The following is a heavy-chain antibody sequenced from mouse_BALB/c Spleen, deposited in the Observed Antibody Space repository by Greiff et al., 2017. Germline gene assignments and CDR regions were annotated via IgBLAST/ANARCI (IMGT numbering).Heavy chain of an antibody. D-gene: IGHD1-2*01. V-gene: IGHV5-9-4*01. Sequence: EVQLQQSGGGLVKPGGSLKLSCAASGFTFSSYAMSWVRQSPEKRLEWVAEISSGGSYTYYPDTVTGRFTISRDNAKNTLYLEMSSLRSEDTAMYYCARPTATSLFDYWGQGTTLTVSS. J-gene: IGHJ2*01. CDR1: GFTFSSYA. CDR3: ARPTATSLFDY. CDR2: ISSGGSYT.